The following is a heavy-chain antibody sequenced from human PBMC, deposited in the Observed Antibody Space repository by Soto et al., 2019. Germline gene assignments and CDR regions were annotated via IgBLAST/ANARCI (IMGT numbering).Heavy chain of an antibody. D-gene: IGHD3-3*01. CDR2: ISAYNGNT. CDR3: ARDSGSLGYYDFWSGYSNGYYYYGMDV. CDR1: GYTLTSYG. Sequence: ASVKVSCKASGYTLTSYGISWVRQAPGQGLEWMGWISAYNGNTNYAQKLQGRVTMTTDTSTSTAYMELRSLRSDDTAVYYCARDSGSLGYYDFWSGYSNGYYYYGMDVWGQGTTVTVSS. J-gene: IGHJ6*02. V-gene: IGHV1-18*01.